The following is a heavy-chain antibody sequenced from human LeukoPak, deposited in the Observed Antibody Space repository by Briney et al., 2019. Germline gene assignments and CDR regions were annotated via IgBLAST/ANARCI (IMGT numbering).Heavy chain of an antibody. J-gene: IGHJ4*02. V-gene: IGHV3-7*01. Sequence: GGSLRLSCAASGFTFSSYWMSWVRQAPGKGLEWVANIKQDGSEKYYVDSVKGRFTISRDNAKNSLYLQMNSLRAEDTAVYYCARDSSSWYEGGPVDYWGQGTLVTVSS. CDR2: IKQDGSEK. CDR3: ARDSSSWYEGGPVDY. D-gene: IGHD6-13*01. CDR1: GFTFSSYW.